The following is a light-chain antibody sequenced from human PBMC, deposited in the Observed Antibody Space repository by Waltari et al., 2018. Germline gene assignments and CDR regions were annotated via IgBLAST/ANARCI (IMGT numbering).Light chain of an antibody. CDR1: QSVSSSY. CDR3: QQYGSSPRT. J-gene: IGKJ2*01. CDR2: GAS. V-gene: IGKV3-20*01. Sequence: EIVLTQSPGTLSLSPGERATPSCRASQSVSSSYLAWYQQKPGQAPRPLIYGASSRATSTPDRFSGSGSGTDFTLTISRLEPEDFAVYYCQQYGSSPRTFGQGTKLEIK.